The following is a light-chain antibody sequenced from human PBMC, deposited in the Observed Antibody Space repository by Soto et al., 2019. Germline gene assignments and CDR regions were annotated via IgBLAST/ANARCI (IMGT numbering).Light chain of an antibody. CDR1: QSISSW. CDR3: QQYNAYPWT. CDR2: KAS. V-gene: IGKV1-5*03. Sequence: DIQMTQSPSTLSASVGERVTITCRASQSISSWLAWYQQKPGKAPKLLIYKASTLESGVPSNFSGSGSWTEFSLPISSLQPEDFATYYCQQYNAYPWTFGKGTKVDVK. J-gene: IGKJ1*01.